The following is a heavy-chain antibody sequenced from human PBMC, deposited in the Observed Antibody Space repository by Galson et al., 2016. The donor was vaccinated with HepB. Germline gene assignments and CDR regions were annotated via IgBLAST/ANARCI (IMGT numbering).Heavy chain of an antibody. CDR3: ARHTSVSGTRGFDS. V-gene: IGHV4/OR15-8*02. D-gene: IGHD3-3*01. CDR1: GGSISTNW. J-gene: IGHJ4*01. CDR2: THHSGTT. Sequence: SETLSLTCVVSGGSISTNWWSWVRQPPGKGLDWIGETHHSGTTYFNPSLSSRVTISIDSSNNQLSLRLSSVTAADTAVYYCARHTSVSGTRGFDSWGQGTLVTVSS.